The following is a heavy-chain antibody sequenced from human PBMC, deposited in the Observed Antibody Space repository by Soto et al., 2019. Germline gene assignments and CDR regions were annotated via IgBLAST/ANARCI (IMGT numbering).Heavy chain of an antibody. Sequence: QVQLVQSGAEVKKPGASVKVSCKASGYTFTSYDINWVRQATGQGLEWMGWMNPNSGNTGYAQKFQGRVTMTRNTSXXTXYXXLSSLRSEDTAVYYCARVSGGIQLWLAKKGYGMDVWGQGTTVTVSS. CDR3: ARVSGGIQLWLAKKGYGMDV. CDR1: GYTFTSYD. CDR2: MNPNSGNT. D-gene: IGHD5-18*01. J-gene: IGHJ6*02. V-gene: IGHV1-8*01.